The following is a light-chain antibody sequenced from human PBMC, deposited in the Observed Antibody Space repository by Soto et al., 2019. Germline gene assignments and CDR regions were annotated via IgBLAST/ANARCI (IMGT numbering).Light chain of an antibody. CDR1: QGISSY. J-gene: IGKJ4*01. V-gene: IGKV1-9*01. CDR3: QQLNSYLRVT. CDR2: AAS. Sequence: DIPLTQSPSFLSASVGDRVTITCRASQGISSYLAWYQQKPGKAPKLLIYAASTLQSGVPSRFSGSGSGTEFTLTISSLQPEDFATYYCQQLNSYLRVTFGGGTKVEIK.